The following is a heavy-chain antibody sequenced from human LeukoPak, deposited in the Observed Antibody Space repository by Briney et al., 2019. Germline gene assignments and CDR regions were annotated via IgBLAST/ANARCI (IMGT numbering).Heavy chain of an antibody. CDR1: GGTFSSYA. CDR2: INPNSGGT. Sequence: ASVKVSCKASGGTFSSYAISWVRQAPGQGLEWMGRINPNSGGTNYAQKFQGRVTMTRDTSISTAYMELSRLRSDDTAVYYCARGVGYYYVHYWGQGTLVTVSS. CDR3: ARGVGYYYVHY. V-gene: IGHV1-2*06. J-gene: IGHJ4*02. D-gene: IGHD3-22*01.